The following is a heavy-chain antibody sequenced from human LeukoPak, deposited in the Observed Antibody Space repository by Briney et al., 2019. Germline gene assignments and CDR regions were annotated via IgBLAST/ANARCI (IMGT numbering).Heavy chain of an antibody. CDR1: GFIFSDYY. J-gene: IGHJ3*02. CDR2: ISSGGSTI. D-gene: IGHD2-8*01. Sequence: PGGSLRLSCAASGFIFSDYYITWIRQAPGKGLEWVSYISSGGSTISYADSVKDRFTISRDNAKYSLYLQMNSLRAEDTAVYYCARTRDPNSFDIWGQGTMVTVSS. V-gene: IGHV3-11*01. CDR3: ARTRDPNSFDI.